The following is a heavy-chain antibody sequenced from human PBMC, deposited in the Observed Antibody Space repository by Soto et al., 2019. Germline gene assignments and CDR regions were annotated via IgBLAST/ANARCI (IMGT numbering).Heavy chain of an antibody. Sequence: EVQLLESGGGLVQPGGSLRLSCAASGFSFSSYAMGWVRQAPGKGLEGVSGIRGRGGTTYYADSVKGRFTISRDNSKNTLYLQMDSLRAEDTAIYYYAKVIGEWELLNAFDSWGQGTLVTVTP. CDR2: IRGRGGTT. V-gene: IGHV3-23*01. CDR1: GFSFSSYA. CDR3: AKVIGEWELLNAFDS. J-gene: IGHJ4*02. D-gene: IGHD1-26*01.